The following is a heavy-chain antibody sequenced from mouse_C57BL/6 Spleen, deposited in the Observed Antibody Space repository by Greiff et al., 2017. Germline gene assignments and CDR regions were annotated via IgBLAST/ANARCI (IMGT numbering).Heavy chain of an antibody. J-gene: IGHJ2*01. CDR2: IYPSDSET. CDR3: ARGHSNYAPFDY. CDR1: GYTFTSYW. Sequence: VQLQQPGAELVRPGSSVKLSCKASGYTFTSYWMDWVKQRPGQGLEWIGNIYPSDSETHYNQKFKDKATLTVDKSSSTAYMQLSSLTSEDSAVYYCARGHSNYAPFDYWGQGTTLTVSS. V-gene: IGHV1-61*01. D-gene: IGHD2-5*01.